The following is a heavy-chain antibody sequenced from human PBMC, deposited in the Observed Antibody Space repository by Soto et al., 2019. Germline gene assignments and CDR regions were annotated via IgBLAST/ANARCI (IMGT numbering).Heavy chain of an antibody. D-gene: IGHD3-3*01. CDR2: ISAYNGNT. CDR3: ARVPFTIFGVVISEPLDY. Sequence: WASVKVSCKASGYTFTSYGISWVRQAPGQGLEWMGWISAYNGNTKYSQKFQGRVTITRDTSASTAYMELSSLRSEDTAVYYCARVPFTIFGVVISEPLDYWGQGTLVTVSS. CDR1: GYTFTSYG. J-gene: IGHJ4*02. V-gene: IGHV1-18*01.